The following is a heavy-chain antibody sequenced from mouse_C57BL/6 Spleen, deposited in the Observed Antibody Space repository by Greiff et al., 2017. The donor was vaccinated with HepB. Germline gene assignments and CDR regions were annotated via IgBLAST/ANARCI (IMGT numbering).Heavy chain of an antibody. Sequence: VQLQQSGTVLARPGASVKMSCKTSGYTFTSYWMHWVKQRPGQGLEWIGAIYPGNSDTSYNQKFKGKAKLTAVTSASTAYMELSSLTNENSAVYYCTRPYYGSCRYYALGYWGQGTSVTVSS. V-gene: IGHV1-5*01. CDR3: TRPYYGSCRYYALGY. D-gene: IGHD1-1*01. J-gene: IGHJ4*01. CDR2: IYPGNSDT. CDR1: GYTFTSYW.